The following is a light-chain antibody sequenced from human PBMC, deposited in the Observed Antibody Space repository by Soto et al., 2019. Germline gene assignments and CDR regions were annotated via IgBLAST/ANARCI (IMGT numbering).Light chain of an antibody. Sequence: QSALTQPASVSGSPGQSITLSCTGTSSDVGGYNYVSWYQQHPGKAPKLMIYEVSNRPSGISHRFSGSKSGNTASLTISGLRAEDEADSYCSSYTRQYTPSYVFGTGTQLTVL. CDR2: EVS. J-gene: IGLJ1*01. CDR1: SSDVGGYNY. CDR3: SSYTRQYTPSYV. V-gene: IGLV2-14*01.